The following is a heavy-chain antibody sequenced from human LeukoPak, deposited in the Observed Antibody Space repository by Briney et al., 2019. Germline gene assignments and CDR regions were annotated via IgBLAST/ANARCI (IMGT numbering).Heavy chain of an antibody. CDR3: ESSTYSSRSPLDY. Sequence: ASVKVSCKASGYTFTGYYMHWVRQAPGQGLEWMGWINPNSGGTNYAQKFQGRVTMTRDTSISTAYMELSRLRSDDTAVYYCESSTYSSRSPLDYWGQGTLVTVSS. J-gene: IGHJ4*02. CDR2: INPNSGGT. D-gene: IGHD6-13*01. CDR1: GYTFTGYY. V-gene: IGHV1-2*02.